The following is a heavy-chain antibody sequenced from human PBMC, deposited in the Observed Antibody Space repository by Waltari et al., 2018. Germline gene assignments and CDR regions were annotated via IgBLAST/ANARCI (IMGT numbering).Heavy chain of an antibody. Sequence: QVQLVESGGGVVQPGGSLRLSCAASGFTFSRYGMHWVRQAPGKGLEWVAFIRYDGSNKYYADSVKGRFTISRDNSKNTLYLQMNSLRAEDTAVYYCAKEDGSYYDSNVDIWGQGTMVTVSS. V-gene: IGHV3-30*02. D-gene: IGHD1-26*01. J-gene: IGHJ3*02. CDR1: GFTFSRYG. CDR2: IRYDGSNK. CDR3: AKEDGSYYDSNVDI.